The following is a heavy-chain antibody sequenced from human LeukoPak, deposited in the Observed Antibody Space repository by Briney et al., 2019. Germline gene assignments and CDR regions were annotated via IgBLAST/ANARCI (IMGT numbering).Heavy chain of an antibody. Sequence: PSETLSLTCTVPGGSISSSSYYWGWIRQPPGKGLEWIGSIYYSGSTYYNPSLKSRVTISVDTSKNQFSLKLSSVTAADTAVYYCARRPAVWAAAGSDAFDIWGQGTMVTVSS. J-gene: IGHJ3*02. CDR2: IYYSGST. D-gene: IGHD6-13*01. V-gene: IGHV4-39*07. CDR3: ARRPAVWAAAGSDAFDI. CDR1: GGSISSSSYY.